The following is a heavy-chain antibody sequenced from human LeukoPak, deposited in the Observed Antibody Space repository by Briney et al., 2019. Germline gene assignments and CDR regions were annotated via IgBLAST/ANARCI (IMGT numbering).Heavy chain of an antibody. Sequence: ASVKVSCKASGYTFTSYGISWVRQAPGQGLEWMGWINPKSGATNYAQKLQGRVTMTTDTSTSTAYMELRSLRSDDTAVYYCARDFPVYYFDYWGQGTLVTVSS. CDR3: ARDFPVYYFDY. J-gene: IGHJ4*02. CDR1: GYTFTSYG. V-gene: IGHV1-18*01. CDR2: INPKSGAT.